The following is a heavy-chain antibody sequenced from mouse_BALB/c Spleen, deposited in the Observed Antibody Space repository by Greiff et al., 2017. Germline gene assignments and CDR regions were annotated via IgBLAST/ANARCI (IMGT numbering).Heavy chain of an antibody. J-gene: IGHJ1*01. D-gene: IGHD2-4*01. CDR2: INSDGGST. V-gene: IGHV5-2*01. Sequence: EVQVVESGGGLVQPGESLKLSCESNEYEFPSHDMSWVRKTPEKRLELVAAINSDGGSTYYPDTMERRFIISRDNTKKTLYLQMSSLRSEDTALYYCARQENYDYPWYFDVWGAGTTVTVSS. CDR1: EYEFPSHD. CDR3: ARQENYDYPWYFDV.